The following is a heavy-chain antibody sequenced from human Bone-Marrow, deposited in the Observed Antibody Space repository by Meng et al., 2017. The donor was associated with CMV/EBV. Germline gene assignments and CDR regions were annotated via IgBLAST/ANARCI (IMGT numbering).Heavy chain of an antibody. J-gene: IGHJ6*02. CDR3: ARGDIVVVPAAHPPYYYYGRDV. CDR1: GYTFTSYY. V-gene: IGHV1-46*01. D-gene: IGHD2-2*01. Sequence: ASVKVSCKASGYTFTSYYMHWVRQAPGQGLEWMGIINPSGGSTSYAQKFQGRVTMTRDTSTSTVYMELSSLRSEDTAVYYCARGDIVVVPAAHPPYYYYGRDVWGQGNTVTVAS. CDR2: INPSGGST.